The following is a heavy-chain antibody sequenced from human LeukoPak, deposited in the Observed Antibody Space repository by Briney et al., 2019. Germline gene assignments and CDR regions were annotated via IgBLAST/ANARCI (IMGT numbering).Heavy chain of an antibody. V-gene: IGHV3-30-3*01. Sequence: PGGSLRLSCAASGFTFSSHAMHWVRQAPGKGLEWVAVISYDGSNKYYADSVKGRFTISRDNSKNTLYLQMNSLRAEDTAVYYCARQLGYCSSTSCQSLDYGMDVWGQGTTVTVSS. CDR3: ARQLGYCSSTSCQSLDYGMDV. CDR1: GFTFSSHA. J-gene: IGHJ6*02. CDR2: ISYDGSNK. D-gene: IGHD2-2*01.